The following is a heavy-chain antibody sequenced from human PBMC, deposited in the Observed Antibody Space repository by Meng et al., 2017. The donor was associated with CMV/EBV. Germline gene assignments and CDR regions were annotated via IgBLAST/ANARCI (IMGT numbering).Heavy chain of an antibody. J-gene: IGHJ5*02. CDR2: IYHSGST. Sequence: GSISSSNWWSWGRQPPGKGLEWIGEIYHSGSTNYNPYLKSRVTISVDKSKNQFSLKLSSVTAADTAVYYCARLGCSSTSCSRGWFDPWGQGTLVTVSS. CDR3: ARLGCSSTSCSRGWFDP. D-gene: IGHD2-2*01. CDR1: GSISSSNW. V-gene: IGHV4-4*02.